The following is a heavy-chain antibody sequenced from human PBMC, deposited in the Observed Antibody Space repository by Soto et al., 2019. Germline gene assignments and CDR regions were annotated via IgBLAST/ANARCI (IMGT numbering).Heavy chain of an antibody. CDR3: ARGIREIAVAGHWFDP. Sequence: SGPTLVNPTETLTLTCTVSGFSLSNARMGVSWIRQPPGKALEWLAHTFSNDEKSHSTSLKSRLTISKNTSKSQVVLTMTNMDPVDTATFYCARGIREIAVAGHWFDPWGQGTLVTVSS. V-gene: IGHV2-26*01. CDR2: TFSNDEK. CDR1: GFSLSNARMG. D-gene: IGHD6-19*01. J-gene: IGHJ5*02.